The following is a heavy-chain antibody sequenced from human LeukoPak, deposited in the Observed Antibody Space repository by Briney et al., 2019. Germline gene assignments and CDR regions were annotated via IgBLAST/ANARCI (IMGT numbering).Heavy chain of an antibody. CDR1: GYTFTSYG. Sequence: ASVKVSCKASGYTFTSYGISWVRQAPGQGLEWMGWISAYNGNTNYAQKLQGRVTMTTDTSTSTAYMELRSLRSDGTAVYYCARDSYDSSGFEAFDIWGQGTMVTVSS. CDR3: ARDSYDSSGFEAFDI. CDR2: ISAYNGNT. D-gene: IGHD3-22*01. J-gene: IGHJ3*02. V-gene: IGHV1-18*01.